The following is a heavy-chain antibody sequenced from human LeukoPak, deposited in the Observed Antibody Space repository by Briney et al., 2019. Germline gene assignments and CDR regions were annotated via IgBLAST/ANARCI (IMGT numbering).Heavy chain of an antibody. J-gene: IGHJ4*02. D-gene: IGHD3-22*01. CDR3: ARGLAYYYDSSAYFLDY. CDR2: ISSSSSYI. V-gene: IGHV3-21*01. Sequence: SGGSLRLSCAASGFTFSSYSMNWVRQAPGKGLEWVSSISSSSSYIYYADSVKGRFTISRDNPKNTLYLQMNSLRAEDTAVYYCARGLAYYYDSSAYFLDYWGQGTLVTVSS. CDR1: GFTFSSYS.